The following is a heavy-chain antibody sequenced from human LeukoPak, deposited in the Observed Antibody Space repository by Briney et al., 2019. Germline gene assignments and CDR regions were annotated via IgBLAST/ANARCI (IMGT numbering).Heavy chain of an antibody. J-gene: IGHJ3*02. V-gene: IGHV4-4*07. CDR2: IYTSGST. CDR3: ARYPLGTTVNDHPNAFDI. D-gene: IGHD4-17*01. CDR1: GGSISSYY. Sequence: SETLSLTCTVSGGSISSYYWSWIRQPAGKGLEWIGRIYTSGSTNYNPSLKSRVTMSVDTSKNQFSLKLSSVTAADTAVYYCARYPLGTTVNDHPNAFDIWGQGTMVTVSS.